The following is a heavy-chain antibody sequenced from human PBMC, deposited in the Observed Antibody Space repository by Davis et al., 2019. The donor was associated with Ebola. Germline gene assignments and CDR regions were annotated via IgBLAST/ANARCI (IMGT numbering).Heavy chain of an antibody. V-gene: IGHV3-48*02. J-gene: IGHJ6*02. Sequence: GGPLRPSCQASGFPFNYYAMHWVRQAPGKGLEWVSYISSSSSTIYYADSVKGRFTISRDNAKNSLYLQMNSLRDEDTAVYYCARDRDCISTSCRPWYYGMDVWGQGTTVTVSS. CDR3: ARDRDCISTSCRPWYYGMDV. CDR2: ISSSSSTI. D-gene: IGHD2-2*01. CDR1: GFPFNYYA.